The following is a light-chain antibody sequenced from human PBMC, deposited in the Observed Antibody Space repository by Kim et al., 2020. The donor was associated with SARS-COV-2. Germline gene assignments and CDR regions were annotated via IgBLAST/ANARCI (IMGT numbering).Light chain of an antibody. J-gene: IGLJ3*02. Sequence: NFMLTQPHSVSESPGKTVTISCTRSSGSIASNYVQWYQQRPGSYPTTVIYEDNQRPSGVPDRFSGSIDSSSNSASLTISGLKTEDEADYYCQSYDSSDRVFGGGTQLTVL. V-gene: IGLV6-57*01. CDR2: EDN. CDR1: SGSIASNY. CDR3: QSYDSSDRV.